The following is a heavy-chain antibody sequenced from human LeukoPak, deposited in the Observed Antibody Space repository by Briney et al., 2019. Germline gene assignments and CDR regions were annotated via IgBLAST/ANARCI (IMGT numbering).Heavy chain of an antibody. CDR1: GGSISSYY. CDR3: ARDRIAAAGTGFQH. V-gene: IGHV4-59*01. D-gene: IGHD6-13*01. CDR2: IYYSGST. J-gene: IGHJ1*01. Sequence: PSETLSLTCTVSGGSISSYYWSWIRQPPGKGLEWIGYIYYSGSTNYNPSLKSRVTISVDTSKNQFSLKLSSVTAADTAVYYCARDRIAAAGTGFQHWGQGTLVTVSS.